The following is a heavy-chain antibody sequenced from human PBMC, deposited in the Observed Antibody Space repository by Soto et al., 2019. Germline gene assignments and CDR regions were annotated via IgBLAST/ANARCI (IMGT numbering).Heavy chain of an antibody. CDR1: GDSIIRYY. Sequence: SEALSLTCTVSGDSIIRYYWSWILQPPGKGLEWIGYIYYSGSTNYNPSLKSRVTISVDTSKNQFSLRLRSVTAADTAVYYCATLPPRIVVSLLPIPTWGQGILVTVSS. V-gene: IGHV4-59*12. CDR3: ATLPPRIVVSLLPIPT. D-gene: IGHD2-21*01. J-gene: IGHJ5*02. CDR2: IYYSGST.